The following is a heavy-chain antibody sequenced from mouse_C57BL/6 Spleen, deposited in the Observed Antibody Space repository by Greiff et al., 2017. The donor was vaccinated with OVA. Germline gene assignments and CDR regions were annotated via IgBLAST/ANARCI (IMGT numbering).Heavy chain of an antibody. CDR3: TAPNLRTVDY. J-gene: IGHJ2*01. V-gene: IGHV14-1*01. Sequence: EVKLMESGAELVRPGASVKLSCTASGFNIKDYYMPWVKQRPEQGLEWIGRIDPDDGDTEYAQKFQGKATMTADTSSNTAYLQLSSLTSEDAAVYYCTAPNLRTVDYWGQGTTLTVSS. CDR2: IDPDDGDT. CDR1: GFNIKDYY.